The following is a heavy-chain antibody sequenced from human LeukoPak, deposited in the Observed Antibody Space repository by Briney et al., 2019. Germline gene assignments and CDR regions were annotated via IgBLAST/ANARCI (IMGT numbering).Heavy chain of an antibody. CDR3: AREGLAARRGAFDI. J-gene: IGHJ3*02. CDR2: VYYSGNT. Sequence: SETLSLTCTVSGGSISNYFWTWIRQPPGKGLEWLGYVYYSGNTNYNPSLRSRVTISIDTSKNQFSLNLKSVTAADTAMYYCAREGLAARRGAFDIWGQGTMVTVSS. CDR1: GGSISNYF. V-gene: IGHV4-59*01. D-gene: IGHD6-6*01.